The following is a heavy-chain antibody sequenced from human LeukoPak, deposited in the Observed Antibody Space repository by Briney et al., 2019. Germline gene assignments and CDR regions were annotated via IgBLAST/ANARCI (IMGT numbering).Heavy chain of an antibody. CDR2: IYYSGST. D-gene: IGHD3-22*01. CDR3: ARCHYDSSGSPDY. CDR1: GGSISSSSYY. J-gene: IGHJ4*02. Sequence: PSETLCLTCTVSGGSISSSSYYWGWIRQPPGKGLEWIGSIYYSGSTYYNPSLKSRVTISVDTSKNQFSLKLSSVTAADTAVYYCARCHYDSSGSPDYWGQGTLVTVSP. V-gene: IGHV4-39*01.